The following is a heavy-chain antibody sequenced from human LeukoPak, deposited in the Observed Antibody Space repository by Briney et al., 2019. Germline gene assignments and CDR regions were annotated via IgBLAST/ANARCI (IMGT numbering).Heavy chain of an antibody. V-gene: IGHV4-34*01. Sequence: SETLSLTCTVYGGSFSAYHWNWIRQPPGKGLEWIGAINHSGGTNYNPSLKSRVTISLDTSKNQFSLKLSSVTAADTAVYYCARLSPALRLAQQGVDYWGQGTLVTVSS. CDR2: INHSGGT. CDR1: GGSFSAYH. J-gene: IGHJ4*02. CDR3: ARLSPALRLAQQGVDY. D-gene: IGHD6-13*01.